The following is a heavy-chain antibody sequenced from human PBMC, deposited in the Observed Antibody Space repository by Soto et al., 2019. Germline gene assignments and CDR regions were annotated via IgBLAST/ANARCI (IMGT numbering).Heavy chain of an antibody. D-gene: IGHD2-21*02. Sequence: QVQLVESGGGVVQPGRSLRLSCAASGFTFSSYGMHWVRQAPGKGLEWVAVISYDGSNKYCADSVKGRFTISRDNSKNTLYQQMNSLRAEDTAVYYCAKAIVVVTAISGGGGFNKWGQGTLVTVSS. V-gene: IGHV3-30*18. CDR1: GFTFSSYG. CDR2: ISYDGSNK. J-gene: IGHJ3*02. CDR3: AKAIVVVTAISGGGGFNK.